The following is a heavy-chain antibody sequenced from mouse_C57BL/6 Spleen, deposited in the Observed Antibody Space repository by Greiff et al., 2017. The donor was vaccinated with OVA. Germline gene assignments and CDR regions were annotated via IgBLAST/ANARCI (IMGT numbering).Heavy chain of an antibody. CDR2: IRYDGSN. Sequence: EVKLLESGPGLVKPSQSLSLTCSVTGYSITSGYYWNWIRQFPGNKLEWMGYIRYDGSNNYNPSLKNRISITRDTSKNQFFLKLNSVTTEDTATYYCARGVLRYWYFDVWGTGTTVTVSS. CDR3: ARGVLRYWYFDV. CDR1: GYSITSGYY. D-gene: IGHD1-1*01. J-gene: IGHJ1*03. V-gene: IGHV3-6*01.